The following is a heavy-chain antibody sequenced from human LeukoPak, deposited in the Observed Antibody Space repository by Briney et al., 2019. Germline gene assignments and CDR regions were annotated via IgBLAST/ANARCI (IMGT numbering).Heavy chain of an antibody. CDR1: GFTFSSYS. Sequence: GGSLRLSCAASGFTFSSYSMNWVRQAPGKGLEWVSYISSSTNTIYYADSVEGRFTISRDNAKNSLFLQMNNLRDEDTAVYYCARGGYGANDDAFDIWGQGTMVTVSS. CDR2: ISSSTNTI. V-gene: IGHV3-48*02. D-gene: IGHD4-23*01. CDR3: ARGGYGANDDAFDI. J-gene: IGHJ3*02.